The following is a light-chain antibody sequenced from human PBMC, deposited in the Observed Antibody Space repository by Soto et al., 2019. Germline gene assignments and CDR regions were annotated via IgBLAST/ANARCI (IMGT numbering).Light chain of an antibody. CDR1: SNDVGSYNL. CDR3: CSYASGSTWM. Sequence: QSALTQPASVSGSPGQSITISCTGSSNDVGSYNLVSWYQQHPGKAPQLIIYEVTKRPSGVSNRFSGSKSGNTASLTISGLQADDESDYYCCSYASGSTWMFGGGTKVTV. V-gene: IGLV2-23*02. CDR2: EVT. J-gene: IGLJ3*02.